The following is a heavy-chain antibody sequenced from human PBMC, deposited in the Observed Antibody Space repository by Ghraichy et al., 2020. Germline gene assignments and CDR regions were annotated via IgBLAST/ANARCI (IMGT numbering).Heavy chain of an antibody. D-gene: IGHD5-12*01. CDR3: ARQPGYSGSYWYFDL. V-gene: IGHV4-39*01. J-gene: IGHJ2*01. CDR2: VYYSS. CDR1: GASISAYY. Sequence: TLSLTCTVSGASISAYYWGWVRQPPGKGLEWIGSVYYSSYYNRSLQSRVSISVDSSKNQLSLTLTSVTAADTATYYCARQPGYSGSYWYFDLWGRGTVVTVSA.